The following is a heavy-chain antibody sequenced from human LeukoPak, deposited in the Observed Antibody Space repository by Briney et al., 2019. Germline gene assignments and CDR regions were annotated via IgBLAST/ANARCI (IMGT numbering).Heavy chain of an antibody. J-gene: IGHJ4*02. CDR2: IYSGGST. V-gene: IGHV3-53*01. CDR1: GFTVSSNY. CDR3: ARPQSGSSWSPVGY. D-gene: IGHD6-13*01. Sequence: GRSLRLSCAASGFTVSSNYMSWVRQAPGKGLEWVSVIYSGGSTYYADSVKGRFTISRDNSKNTLYLQMNSLRAEDTAVYYCARPQSGSSWSPVGYWGQGTLVTVSS.